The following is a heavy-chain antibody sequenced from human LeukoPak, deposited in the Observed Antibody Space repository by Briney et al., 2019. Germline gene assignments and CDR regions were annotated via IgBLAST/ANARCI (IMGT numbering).Heavy chain of an antibody. Sequence: GGSLRLSCAGSGFTLSSSWMHWVRQAPGKGPVWVAHVSPDGNLANYADSVKGRFIISRDNAKNTLFLQMNSLRAEDTAVYYCARDLSFSPDHWGQGTLVTVAS. V-gene: IGHV3-74*01. CDR2: VSPDGNLA. CDR3: ARDLSFSPDH. J-gene: IGHJ4*02. CDR1: GFTLSSSW.